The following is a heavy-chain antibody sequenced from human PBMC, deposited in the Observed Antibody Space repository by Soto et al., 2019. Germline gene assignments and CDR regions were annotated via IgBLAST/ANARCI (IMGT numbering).Heavy chain of an antibody. D-gene: IGHD3-22*01. CDR3: ARDYYYDSRGYPGAYYYGMDV. CDR1: GGSISSYY. Sequence: PSETLSLTXTVSGGSISSYYWSWIRLPPGTGLEWIGHISDSGSTKYNPSLKSRVTISVDKSKNQVSLRLSFVTAADTALYYCARDYYYDSRGYPGAYYYGMDVWGQGTTVTVSS. CDR2: ISDSGST. V-gene: IGHV4-59*01. J-gene: IGHJ6*02.